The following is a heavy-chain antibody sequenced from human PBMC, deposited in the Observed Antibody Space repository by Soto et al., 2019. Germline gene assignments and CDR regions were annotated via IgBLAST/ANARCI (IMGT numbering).Heavy chain of an antibody. V-gene: IGHV1-3*01. D-gene: IGHD6-13*01. J-gene: IGHJ6*02. CDR1: GYTFTSYY. Sequence: XSVKVSCKASGYTFTSYYMHWVRQAPGRRLEWMGRVNAGNGNTKYSQKFQGRVTITRDTSASTFYMELSSLRSEYTAVYYCAGGAPIAGAATNNYYYGMDVWGQGTTVTVSS. CDR2: VNAGNGNT. CDR3: AGGAPIAGAATNNYYYGMDV.